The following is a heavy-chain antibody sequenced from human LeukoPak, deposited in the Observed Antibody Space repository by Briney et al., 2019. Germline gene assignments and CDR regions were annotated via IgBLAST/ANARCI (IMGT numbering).Heavy chain of an antibody. Sequence: ETLSLTCAVYGGSFSGYYWSWIRQPPGKGLEWIGETNHSGSTNYNPSLKSRVTISVDTSKNQFSLKLSSVTAADTAVYYCARESCGGDCYPAGNWFDPWGQGTLVTVSS. D-gene: IGHD2-21*02. CDR2: TNHSGST. CDR3: ARESCGGDCYPAGNWFDP. J-gene: IGHJ5*02. V-gene: IGHV4-34*01. CDR1: GGSFSGYY.